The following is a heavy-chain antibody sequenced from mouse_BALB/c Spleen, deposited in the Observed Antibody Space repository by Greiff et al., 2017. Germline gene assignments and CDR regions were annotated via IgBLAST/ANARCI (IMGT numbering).Heavy chain of an antibody. D-gene: IGHD1-1*01. CDR2: ILPGSGST. V-gene: IGHV1-9*01. CDR1: GYTFSSYW. CDR3: ARVLIASGIADY. Sequence: QVQLQQSGAELTKPGASVKISCKATGYTFSSYWIEWVKQRPGHGLEWIGDILPGSGSTYYNEKFKGKATFTADTATNTAYMKLSSLTSEDSAVYYFARVLIASGIADYWGQGTTLTVSS. J-gene: IGHJ2*01.